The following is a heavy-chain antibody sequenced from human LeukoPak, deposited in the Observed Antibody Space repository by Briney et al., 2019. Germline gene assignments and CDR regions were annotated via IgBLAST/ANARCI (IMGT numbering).Heavy chain of an antibody. J-gene: IGHJ6*02. CDR1: GGSISSYY. Sequence: PSETLSLTCTVSGGSISSYYWSWLRQPAGKGLEWLGCIYTSGSTKYNPSLKRRVTISVDTSKNQFSLKLSSVTAADTAEYYCARDLEYSSSSGRYYYYGMDVWGQGTTVTVSS. CDR2: IYTSGST. V-gene: IGHV4-4*07. CDR3: ARDLEYSSSSGRYYYYGMDV. D-gene: IGHD6-6*01.